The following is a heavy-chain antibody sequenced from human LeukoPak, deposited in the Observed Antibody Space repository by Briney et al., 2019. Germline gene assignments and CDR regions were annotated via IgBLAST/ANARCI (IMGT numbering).Heavy chain of an antibody. V-gene: IGHV3-23*01. CDR1: GFTFSKHG. D-gene: IGHD5-18*01. Sequence: GGTLRLSCAASGFTFSKHGMNWVRQAPGKGLEWVSGISPSGDITYYADSVKGRFTISRDNSKNSLYLQMNSLRAEDTAVYYCARADWDTAMIDYWGQGTLVTVSS. CDR3: ARADWDTAMIDY. CDR2: ISPSGDIT. J-gene: IGHJ4*02.